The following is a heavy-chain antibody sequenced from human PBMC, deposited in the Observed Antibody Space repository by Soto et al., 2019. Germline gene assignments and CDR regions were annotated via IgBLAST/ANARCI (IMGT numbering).Heavy chain of an antibody. CDR3: ARIKLLDFCFINVDVYNMDV. V-gene: IGHV3-48*02. CDR2: ISSDSRYI. J-gene: IGHJ6*02. Sequence: EVQLVESGGGWVQPGGSLRLSCAASGFTLSNYDVKWVRQAPGKGLEWVSYISSDSRYIYHGDSVKGRFTISRDNARNSVYLQMNSLRDEDTAVYYCARIKLLDFCFINVDVYNMDVWGQGTPVTVSS. D-gene: IGHD3-16*01. CDR1: GFTLSNYD.